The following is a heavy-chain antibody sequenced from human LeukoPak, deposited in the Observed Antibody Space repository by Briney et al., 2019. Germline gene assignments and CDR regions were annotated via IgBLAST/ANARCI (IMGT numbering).Heavy chain of an antibody. V-gene: IGHV3-48*01. J-gene: IGHJ4*02. D-gene: IGHD5-12*01. CDR1: GFTFSSYS. Sequence: GGSLRLSCAASGFTFSSYSMNWVRQAPGKGLEWVSYISSSSSTIYYADSVKGRFTISRDNAKNSLYLQMNSLRAEDTAVYYCARDKFAATFRTTSGYDNRFDYWGQGTLVTVSS. CDR2: ISSSSSTI. CDR3: ARDKFAATFRTTSGYDNRFDY.